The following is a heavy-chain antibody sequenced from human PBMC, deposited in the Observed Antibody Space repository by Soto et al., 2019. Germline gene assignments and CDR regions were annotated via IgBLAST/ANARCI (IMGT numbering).Heavy chain of an antibody. V-gene: IGHV1-2*02. CDR2: INPNSGGT. J-gene: IGHJ6*02. CDR3: AREVTGTASTYYYYGMDV. Sequence: QVQLVQSGAEVKKPGASVKVSCKASEYTFTGYYMHWVRQAPGQGLEWMGWINPNSGGTNYAQKFQGRVTMTRDTSISTAYMELSRLRSDDTAVYYCAREVTGTASTYYYYGMDVWGQGTTVTVSS. CDR1: EYTFTGYY. D-gene: IGHD2-8*02.